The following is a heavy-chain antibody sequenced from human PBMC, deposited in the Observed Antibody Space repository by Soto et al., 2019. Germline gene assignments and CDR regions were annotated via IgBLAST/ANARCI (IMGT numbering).Heavy chain of an antibody. V-gene: IGHV4-34*01. CDR2: INHSGST. J-gene: IGHJ4*02. CDR1: GGSFSGYY. CDR3: ARDKITGLFAY. Sequence: SETLSLTCTVSGGSFSGYYWTWIRQPPGTGLEWIGEINHSGSTNYNPSLKSRVTISVDTSKNQFSLKLTSVTAADTAVYYCARDKITGLFAYWGQGTLVTVSS. D-gene: IGHD2-8*02.